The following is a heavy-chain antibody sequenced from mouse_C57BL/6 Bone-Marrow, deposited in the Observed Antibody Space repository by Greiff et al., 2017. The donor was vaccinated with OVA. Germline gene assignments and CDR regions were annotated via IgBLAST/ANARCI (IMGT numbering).Heavy chain of an antibody. CDR3: TRFWLRYYFDY. J-gene: IGHJ2*01. Sequence: VQLQQSGAELVRPGASVTLSCKASGYTFTDYEMHWVKQTPVHGLAWIGAIDPETGGTAYNQKFKGKAILTADKSSSTAYMELRSLTSEDSAVYYCTRFWLRYYFDYWGQGTTLTVSS. V-gene: IGHV1-15*01. CDR2: IDPETGGT. D-gene: IGHD2-2*01. CDR1: GYTFTDYE.